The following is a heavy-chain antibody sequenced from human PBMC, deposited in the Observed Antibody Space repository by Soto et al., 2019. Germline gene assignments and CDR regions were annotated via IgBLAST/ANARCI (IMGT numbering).Heavy chain of an antibody. D-gene: IGHD3-22*01. Sequence: GGALRLSCAASGFTFSSYAMHWVRQAPGKGLEWVALISYDGSDKDYSDSVKGRFTISRDNSRNTLFLQMNSLRAEDTAVYYCARDYYKYYDSSGYYRSPAYWGQGTLVTVSS. CDR3: ARDYYKYYDSSGYYRSPAY. V-gene: IGHV3-30-3*01. CDR2: ISYDGSDK. CDR1: GFTFSSYA. J-gene: IGHJ4*02.